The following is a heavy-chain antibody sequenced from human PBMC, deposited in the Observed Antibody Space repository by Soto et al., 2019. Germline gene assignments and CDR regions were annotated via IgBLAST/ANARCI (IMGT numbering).Heavy chain of an antibody. J-gene: IGHJ4*02. CDR3: ARDPDSGYGF. V-gene: IGHV4-31*03. CDR1: GGSISSGGYY. CDR2: IYYSGST. Sequence: SETLSLTCTVSGGSISSGGYYWSWIRQHPGKGLEWIGYIYYSGSTYYNPSLKSRVTISVDTSKNQFSLKLSSVTAADTAVYYCARDPDSGYGFRAQRTLDTGSS. D-gene: IGHD5-12*01.